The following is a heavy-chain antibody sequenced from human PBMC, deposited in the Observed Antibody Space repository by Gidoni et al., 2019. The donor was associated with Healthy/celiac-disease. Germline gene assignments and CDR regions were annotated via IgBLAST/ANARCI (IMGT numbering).Heavy chain of an antibody. V-gene: IGHV3-53*01. CDR1: GFTVSSNY. D-gene: IGHD6-19*01. CDR2: IYSGGST. CDR3: ARAGGGSGWYSLSYYYGMDV. Sequence: EVQLVESGGGLIQPGGSLRLSCAASGFTVSSNYMSWGRQAPGKGLEWVSVIYSGGSTYYADSGKGRFTISRDNSKNTLYLQMNSLRAEDTAVYYCARAGGGSGWYSLSYYYGMDVWGQGTTVTVSS. J-gene: IGHJ6*02.